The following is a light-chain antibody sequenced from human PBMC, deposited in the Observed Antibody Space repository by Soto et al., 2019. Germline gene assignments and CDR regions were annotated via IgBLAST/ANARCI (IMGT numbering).Light chain of an antibody. CDR3: PQASSHSGT. CDR1: RSISDW. CDR2: DAS. J-gene: IGKJ1*01. V-gene: IGKV1-5*01. Sequence: IPMTKFPSTLTPSVGDRVTITCRASRSISDWLTWYQQKQGKAPKLLTFDASTLKSGVSSRFSGRGFGTELTLTTTGQQPEEAATYHSPQASSHSGTFSQATNLDIK.